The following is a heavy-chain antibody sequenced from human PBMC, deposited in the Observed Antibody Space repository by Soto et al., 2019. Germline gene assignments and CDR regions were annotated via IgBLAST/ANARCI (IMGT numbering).Heavy chain of an antibody. CDR1: GYTFTSYG. Sequence: QVHLVQSGAEVKKPGASVKVSCKASGYTFTSYGITWVRQAPGQGLEWMGWISAHNGNTDYAQKLQGRVIVTRDTSTSTAYREMMSLISEDAAVYYCARGRYGDYWGQGALVTVSS. CDR2: ISAHNGNT. D-gene: IGHD1-1*01. J-gene: IGHJ4*02. V-gene: IGHV1-18*01. CDR3: ARGRYGDY.